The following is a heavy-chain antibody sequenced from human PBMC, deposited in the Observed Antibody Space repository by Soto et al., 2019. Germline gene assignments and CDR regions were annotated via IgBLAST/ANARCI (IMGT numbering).Heavy chain of an antibody. J-gene: IGHJ4*02. CDR3: ARDDVRVAGIFDY. CDR1: GYTFTGYY. D-gene: IGHD6-19*01. CDR2: INPNSGGT. Sequence: ASVKVSCKASGYTFTGYYMHWVRQAPGQGLEWMGWINPNSGGTNYAQKFQGWVTMTRDTSISTAYMELSRLRSDDTAVYYCARDDVRVAGIFDYWGQGTLVTVSS. V-gene: IGHV1-2*04.